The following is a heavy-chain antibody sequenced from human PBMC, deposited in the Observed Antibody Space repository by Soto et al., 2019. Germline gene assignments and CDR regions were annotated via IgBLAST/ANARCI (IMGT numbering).Heavy chain of an antibody. V-gene: IGHV4-31*03. CDR3: ARLRYGAGDY. CDR2: IYYSGST. J-gene: IGHJ4*02. Sequence: SETLSLTCTVSGGSISSGGYYWSWIRQHPGKGLEWIGYIYYSGSTYYNPSLKSRVTISVDTSKNQFSLKLSSVTAADTAVYYCARLRYGAGDYWGQGTLVTAPQ. CDR1: GGSISSGGYY. D-gene: IGHD5-12*01.